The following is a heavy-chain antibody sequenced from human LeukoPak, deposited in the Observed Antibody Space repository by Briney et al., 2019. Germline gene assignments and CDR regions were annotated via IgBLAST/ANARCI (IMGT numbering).Heavy chain of an antibody. CDR1: GFTFDDYG. V-gene: IGHV3-9*01. CDR2: TDCNSGAI. D-gene: IGHD3-10*01. Sequence: GGSLRLSCAASGFTFDDYGIDWARPAPGKGLEWVSGTDCNSGAIGYADSVKGRFTISRDNAKNSLYLQMNSLRAEDTALYYCVKDRAANLYGSGAFEYWGQGTLVTVSS. CDR3: VKDRAANLYGSGAFEY. J-gene: IGHJ4*02.